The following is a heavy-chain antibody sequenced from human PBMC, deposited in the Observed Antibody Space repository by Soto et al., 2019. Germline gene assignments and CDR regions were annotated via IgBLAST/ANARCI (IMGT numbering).Heavy chain of an antibody. CDR1: GFTFSSYG. CDR3: AKDRGYCSSTSCNAGNYYYYGMDV. V-gene: IGHV3-30*18. Sequence: QVQLVESGGGVVQPGRSLRLSCAASGFTFSSYGMHWVRQAPGKGLEWVAVISYDGSNKYYADSVKGRFTISRDNSKNMLYLQMNSLRAEDTAVYYCAKDRGYCSSTSCNAGNYYYYGMDVWGQGTTVTVSS. J-gene: IGHJ6*02. D-gene: IGHD2-2*01. CDR2: ISYDGSNK.